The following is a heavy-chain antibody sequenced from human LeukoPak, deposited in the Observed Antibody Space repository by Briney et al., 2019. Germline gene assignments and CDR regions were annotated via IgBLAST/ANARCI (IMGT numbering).Heavy chain of an antibody. D-gene: IGHD2-15*01. CDR2: IWYDGSNK. CDR1: GFTFSSYG. J-gene: IGHJ3*02. CDR3: ARAEDIVVVVAARSAFDI. V-gene: IGHV3-33*01. Sequence: GRSLRLSCAASGFTFSSYGMHWVRQAPGKGLEWVAVIWYDGSNKYYADSVKGRFTISRDNSKNTLYLQMNSLRAEDTAVYYCARAEDIVVVVAARSAFDIWGQGTMVTVSS.